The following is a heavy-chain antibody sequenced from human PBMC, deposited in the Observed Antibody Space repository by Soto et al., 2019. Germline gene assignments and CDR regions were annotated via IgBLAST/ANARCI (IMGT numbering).Heavy chain of an antibody. CDR3: SRKASDFWSGKPQYYMDV. CDR1: GFTFSGSA. Sequence: EVQLVESGGGLVQPGGSLKLSCAASGFTFSGSAMHWVSQASGKGLEWVGRIRSKPNNYATAYGASVKGRFTISRDDSKNTAYLPMHSPNTEDTAVYYCSRKASDFWSGKPQYYMDVGGKGTTVTVSS. CDR2: IRSKPNNYAT. V-gene: IGHV3-73*01. D-gene: IGHD3-3*01. J-gene: IGHJ6*03.